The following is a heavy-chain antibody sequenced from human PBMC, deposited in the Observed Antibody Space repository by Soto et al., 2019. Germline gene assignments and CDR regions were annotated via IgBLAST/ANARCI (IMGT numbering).Heavy chain of an antibody. CDR1: GGSIISNYW. Sequence: ASETLSLTCAVSGGSIISNYWWSGIRQSPGEGLVWIGSIYHSGTTYYNPSLESRVIISVDTSESRFALRLTSVTAADSAVYYCARTVDVCYSPYLGKATPATVAS. V-gene: IGHV4-38-2*01. CDR3: ARTVDVCYSPY. D-gene: IGHD2-21*01. CDR2: IYHSGTT. J-gene: IGHJ4*02.